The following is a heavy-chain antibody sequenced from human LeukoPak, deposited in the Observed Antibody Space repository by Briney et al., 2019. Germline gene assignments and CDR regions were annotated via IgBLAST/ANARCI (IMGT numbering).Heavy chain of an antibody. CDR3: ARGYYDILTGYLLDY. D-gene: IGHD3-9*01. CDR1: GFTFSSYW. CDR2: IKQDGSEK. J-gene: IGHJ4*02. Sequence: GGSLRLSCAASGFTFSSYWMSWVRQAPGKGLEWVANIKQDGSEKYYVDSVKGRFTISRDNARNSLYLQMNSLRAEDTAVYYCARGYYDILTGYLLDYWGQGTLVTVSS. V-gene: IGHV3-7*01.